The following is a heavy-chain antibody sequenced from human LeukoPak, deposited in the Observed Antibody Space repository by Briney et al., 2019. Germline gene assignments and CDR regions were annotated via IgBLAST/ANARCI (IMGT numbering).Heavy chain of an antibody. CDR3: ARDLAADYGDYVGAFDI. CDR1: GFTFSSYW. J-gene: IGHJ3*02. V-gene: IGHV3-7*01. CDR2: IKQDGSEK. Sequence: GGSLRLSCAASGFTFSSYWMSWVRQAPGKGLEWVANIKQDGSEKYYVDSVKGRFTISRDNAKNSVYLQMNSLRAEDTAVYYCARDLAADYGDYVGAFDIWGQGTMVTVSS. D-gene: IGHD4-17*01.